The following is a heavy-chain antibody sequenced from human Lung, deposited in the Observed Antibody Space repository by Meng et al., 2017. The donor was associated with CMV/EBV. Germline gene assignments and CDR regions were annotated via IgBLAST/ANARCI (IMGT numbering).Heavy chain of an antibody. CDR3: ARQLDTRTWDNWFDP. CDR2: IYPGDSDT. D-gene: IGHD2-2*01. CDR1: GYSFTSYW. Sequence: SXKISXXGSGYSFTSYWIAWVRQMPGKGLEWMGIIYPGDSDTTYSPSFQGQVTISADNSISTTYLQWNSLRASDTAMYYCARQLDTRTWDNWFDPWGQGTXVTVSS. V-gene: IGHV5-51*01. J-gene: IGHJ5*02.